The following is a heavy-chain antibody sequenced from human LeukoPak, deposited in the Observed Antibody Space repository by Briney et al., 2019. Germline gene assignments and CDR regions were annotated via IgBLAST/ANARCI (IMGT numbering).Heavy chain of an antibody. D-gene: IGHD6-19*01. CDR2: ISSSSSYI. J-gene: IGHJ3*02. CDR3: ARGPLAVAGALDI. Sequence: GGSLRLSCAASGFPFSSYSMNWARQAPGKGLEWVSSISSSSSYIYYADSVKGRFTISRDNAKNSLYLQMNSLRAEDTAVYYCARGPLAVAGALDIWGQGTMVTVSS. V-gene: IGHV3-21*01. CDR1: GFPFSSYS.